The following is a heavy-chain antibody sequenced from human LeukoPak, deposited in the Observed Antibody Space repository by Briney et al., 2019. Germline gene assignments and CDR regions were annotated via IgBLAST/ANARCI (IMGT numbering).Heavy chain of an antibody. D-gene: IGHD1-14*01. CDR2: ISYDGSRA. Sequence: GGSLRLSCAGSGFTFGGYGMHWFRQTPGKGLEWVAVISYDGSRAFYADSVKGRFTISRDNFKNTMSVQMDDLRAEDTAVYYCTRYNNDHFDYWGQGTLVTVSS. CDR3: TRYNNDHFDY. J-gene: IGHJ4*02. CDR1: GFTFGGYG. V-gene: IGHV3-33*01.